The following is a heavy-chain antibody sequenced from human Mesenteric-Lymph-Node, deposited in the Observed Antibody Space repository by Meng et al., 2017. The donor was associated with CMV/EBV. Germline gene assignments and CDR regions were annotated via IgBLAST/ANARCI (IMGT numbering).Heavy chain of an antibody. V-gene: IGHV3-53*01. CDR1: GFTFSSYW. Sequence: GESLKIPCGASGFTFSSYWMSWVRQAPGKGLEWVSLIYSGGSTYYADSVEDRFTISRDHSKNTLYLQMNSLRADDTAVYYCATNTGFWGQGTMVTVSS. CDR3: ATNTGF. D-gene: IGHD5-18*01. CDR2: IYSGGST. J-gene: IGHJ4*02.